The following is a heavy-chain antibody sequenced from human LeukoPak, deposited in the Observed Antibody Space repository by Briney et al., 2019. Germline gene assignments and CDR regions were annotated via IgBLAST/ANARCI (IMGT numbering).Heavy chain of an antibody. V-gene: IGHV4-4*07. CDR1: GGSISSYY. J-gene: IGHJ6*03. Sequence: SETLSLTCTVSGGSISSYYWSWIRQPAGKGLEWIGRIYTSGGTNYNPSLKSRVTMSVDTSKNQFSLKLSSVTAADTAVYYCARLGIVVVPAAISAGQDYYYYYYMDVWGKGTTVAVSS. CDR2: IYTSGGT. CDR3: ARLGIVVVPAAISAGQDYYYYYYMDV. D-gene: IGHD2-2*03.